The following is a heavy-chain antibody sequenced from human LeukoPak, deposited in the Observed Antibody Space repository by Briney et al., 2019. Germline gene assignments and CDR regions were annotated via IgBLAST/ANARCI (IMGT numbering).Heavy chain of an antibody. Sequence: SETLSLTCTVSGDSISPYYWSWIRQPPGKGLEWVGYFFYRGSTNYNASLKSRVTISLDTSKNQFSLKLSSVTAADSALYYCARDAFRYFDFWGQGTQVTVSS. J-gene: IGHJ4*02. V-gene: IGHV4-59*12. CDR2: FFYRGST. CDR1: GDSISPYY. D-gene: IGHD2/OR15-2a*01. CDR3: ARDAFRYFDF.